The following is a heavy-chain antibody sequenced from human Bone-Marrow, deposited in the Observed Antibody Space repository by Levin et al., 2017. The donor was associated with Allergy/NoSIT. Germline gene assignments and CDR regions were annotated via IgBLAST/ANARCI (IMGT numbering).Heavy chain of an antibody. V-gene: IGHV3-21*01. Sequence: GESLKISCAASGFTFSSYSMNWVRQAPGKGLEWVSSISSSSSYIYYADSVKGRFTISRDNAKNSLYLQMNSLRAEDTAVYYCAREGFSSSSWYEGWFDPWGQGTLVTVSS. CDR3: AREGFSSSSWYEGWFDP. D-gene: IGHD6-13*01. J-gene: IGHJ5*02. CDR2: ISSSSSYI. CDR1: GFTFSSYS.